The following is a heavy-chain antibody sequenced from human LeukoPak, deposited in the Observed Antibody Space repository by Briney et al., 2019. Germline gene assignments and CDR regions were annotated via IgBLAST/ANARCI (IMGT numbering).Heavy chain of an antibody. CDR1: GFTFSSYG. CDR2: IRYDESNK. Sequence: GGSLRLSCAASGFTFSSYGMHWVRQAPGKGLEWVSFIRYDESNKYYADSVRGRFTISRDNSKNTLYLQMNSLRAEDTAVYYCAKGGAVSSKSITMVRGTRRYYYYMDVWGKGTTVTISS. CDR3: AKGGAVSSKSITMVRGTRRYYYYMDV. D-gene: IGHD3-10*01. V-gene: IGHV3-30*02. J-gene: IGHJ6*03.